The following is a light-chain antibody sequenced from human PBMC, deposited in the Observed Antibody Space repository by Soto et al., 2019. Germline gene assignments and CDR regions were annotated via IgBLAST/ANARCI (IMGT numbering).Light chain of an antibody. V-gene: IGLV2-8*01. CDR3: SSYADSNSHML. CDR2: EVS. Sequence: QSVLTQPPSASGSPGQSVTISCTGTSSDVGGYNYVSWYRQHPGKAPKLVIYEVSKRPSGVPDRFSGSKSGNTASLTVSGLQAEDEADYYCSSYADSNSHMLFGGGTQLTVL. J-gene: IGLJ2*01. CDR1: SSDVGGYNY.